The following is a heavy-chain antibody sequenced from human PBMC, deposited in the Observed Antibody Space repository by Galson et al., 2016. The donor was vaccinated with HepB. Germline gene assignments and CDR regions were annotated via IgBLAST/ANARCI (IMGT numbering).Heavy chain of an antibody. CDR1: GGFIRSYY. Sequence: SETLSLTCTVSGGFIRSYYWSWIRQPPGKGLEWIGYIYYSGSTNYNPSLKSRVTISVDTSKNQFSLKLSSVTAADTAVYYCARSHDSSGFYYYGMDVWGQGTTVTVSS. CDR2: IYYSGST. J-gene: IGHJ6*02. CDR3: ARSHDSSGFYYYGMDV. D-gene: IGHD3-22*01. V-gene: IGHV4-59*01.